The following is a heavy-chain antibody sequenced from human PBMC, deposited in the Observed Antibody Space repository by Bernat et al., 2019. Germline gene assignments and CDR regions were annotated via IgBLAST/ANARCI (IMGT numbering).Heavy chain of an antibody. CDR1: GFTFSGSA. V-gene: IGHV3-73*01. CDR2: IRSKANSYAT. CDR3: TTPTATLDY. Sequence: EVQLVESGGGLVQPGGSLKLSCAASGFTFSGSAMHWVRQASGKGLEWVGRIRSKANSYATAYAASVKGRFTISRDDSKNTAYLQMNSLKTEDTDVYYCTTPTATLDYWGQGTLVTVSS. D-gene: IGHD1-1*01. J-gene: IGHJ4*02.